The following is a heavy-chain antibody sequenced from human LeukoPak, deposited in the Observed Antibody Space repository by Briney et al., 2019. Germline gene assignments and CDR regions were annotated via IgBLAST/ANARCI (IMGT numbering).Heavy chain of an antibody. CDR3: ARGHTAVTRHFDF. D-gene: IGHD4-17*01. Sequence: PGGSLRLSCAASGFRFDDYAMHWVRQAPGKGLEWVSGISWNSGTLAYADSVKGRFTISRDNAKNLLYLDMNSLRAEDTAVYYCARGHTAVTRHFDFWGQGTLVTVSS. V-gene: IGHV3-9*01. CDR1: GFRFDDYA. CDR2: ISWNSGTL. J-gene: IGHJ4*02.